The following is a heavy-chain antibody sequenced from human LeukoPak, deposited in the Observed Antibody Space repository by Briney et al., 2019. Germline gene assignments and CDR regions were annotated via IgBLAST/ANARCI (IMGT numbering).Heavy chain of an antibody. Sequence: GGSLRLSCAASGFAFRSYVVNWVRQAPGKGLEWVSSISTSGSDVDYADSVKGRFTVSRDNAKSSLYLEMNSLTAEDTAVYYCARRTAAGPFDYWGQGTPVTVSS. J-gene: IGHJ4*02. V-gene: IGHV3-21*01. D-gene: IGHD6-13*01. CDR2: ISTSGSDV. CDR1: GFAFRSYV. CDR3: ARRTAAGPFDY.